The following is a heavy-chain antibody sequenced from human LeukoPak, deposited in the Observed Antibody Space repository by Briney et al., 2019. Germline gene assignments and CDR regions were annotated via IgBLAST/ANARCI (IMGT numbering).Heavy chain of an antibody. CDR1: GYTFTGYY. CDR2: INPNSGGT. J-gene: IGHJ4*02. CDR3: ARGCFSVGTSCYPFDY. Sequence: ASVKVSCKASGYTFTGYYMHWVRQAPGQGLEWMGWINPNSGGTNYAQKFQGRVTMTRDTSISTAYMELSRLRSDDPAVYYCARGCFSVGTSCYPFDYWGQGTLVTVSS. D-gene: IGHD2-2*01. V-gene: IGHV1-2*02.